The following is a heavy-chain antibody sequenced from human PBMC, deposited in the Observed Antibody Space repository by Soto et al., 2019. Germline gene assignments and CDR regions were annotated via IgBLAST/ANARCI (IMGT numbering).Heavy chain of an antibody. V-gene: IGHV4-30-2*01. CDR3: ARVEGRYFDWLRAPSRVFDP. J-gene: IGHJ5*02. Sequence: SETLSLTCAVSGGSISSGGYSWSWIRQPPGKGLEWIGYIYHSGSTYYNPSLKSRVTISVDRSKNQFSLKLSSVTAADTAVYYCARVEGRYFDWLRAPSRVFDPWGQGTLVTVSS. CDR2: IYHSGST. CDR1: GGSISSGGYS. D-gene: IGHD3-9*01.